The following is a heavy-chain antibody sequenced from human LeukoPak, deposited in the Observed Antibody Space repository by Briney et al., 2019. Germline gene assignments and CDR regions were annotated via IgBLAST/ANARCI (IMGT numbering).Heavy chain of an antibody. CDR1: GFTFGDYA. D-gene: IGHD5-18*01. Sequence: GGSLRLSCTTSGFTFGDYAMSWFRQTPGKGLEWVGFIRSKAYGGTTEYAASVKGRFTISSDDSKNIAYLQMDSLKTEDTAIYYCTRGRGYSYGYSDYWGQGTLVTVFS. V-gene: IGHV3-49*03. CDR3: TRGRGYSYGYSDY. J-gene: IGHJ4*02. CDR2: IRSKAYGGTT.